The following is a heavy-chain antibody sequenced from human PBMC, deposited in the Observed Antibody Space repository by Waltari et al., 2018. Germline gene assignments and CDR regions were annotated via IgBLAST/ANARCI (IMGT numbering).Heavy chain of an antibody. CDR1: GFTLRSYW. CDR3: ASEYSGSYYVRFDY. Sequence: EVQLVESGGGLVQPGGSLKLSCAASGFTLRSYWMPWVRQAPGQGLVWVSRINSDGSSTSYADSVKGRFTISRDNAKNTLYLQMNSLRAEDTAVYYCASEYSGSYYVRFDYWGQGTLVTVSS. CDR2: INSDGSST. J-gene: IGHJ4*02. V-gene: IGHV3-74*01. D-gene: IGHD1-26*01.